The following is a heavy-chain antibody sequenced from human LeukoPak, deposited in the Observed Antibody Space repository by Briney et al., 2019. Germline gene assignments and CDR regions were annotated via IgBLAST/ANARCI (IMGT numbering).Heavy chain of an antibody. CDR1: GYTFTSYG. J-gene: IGHJ4*02. Sequence: ASVKVSCKASGYTFTSYGISWVRQAPGQGLEWMGWISAYNGNTNYAQKLQGRVTMTTDTSTSTAYMELRSLRSDDTAVYYCARGGGYYDFWSGYYTGIYFDYWGQGTLVTVSS. D-gene: IGHD3-3*01. CDR3: ARGGGYYDFWSGYYTGIYFDY. V-gene: IGHV1-18*01. CDR2: ISAYNGNT.